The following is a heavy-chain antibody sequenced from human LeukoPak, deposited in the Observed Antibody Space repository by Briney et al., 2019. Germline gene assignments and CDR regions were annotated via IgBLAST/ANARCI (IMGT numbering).Heavy chain of an antibody. CDR3: ARVGNYYDFDY. CDR1: GFTVSNKY. CDR2: IFSADRT. Sequence: GGSLRLSCAASGFTVSNKYMSWLRQPPGKGLEWVSIIFSADRTYFADSVKGRFSISRDNSKNTLYLQMNSLRAEDTAVYYCARVGNYYDFDYWGQGTLVTVSS. V-gene: IGHV3-53*01. J-gene: IGHJ4*02. D-gene: IGHD1-26*01.